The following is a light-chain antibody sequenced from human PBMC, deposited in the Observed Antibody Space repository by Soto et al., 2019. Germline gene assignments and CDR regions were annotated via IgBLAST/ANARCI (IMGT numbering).Light chain of an antibody. J-gene: IGKJ1*01. CDR3: QQSYSTPWT. CDR1: QSFSNY. CDR2: TAS. V-gene: IGKV1-39*01. Sequence: DIQMTQSPSSLSASVGDRVTITCRASQSFSNYLNWFQHKPGRAPKLLIHTASTLRSGVPSRFSGSGSGADFTLSISSLQPEDFATYYCQQSYSTPWTFGQGTKVDIK.